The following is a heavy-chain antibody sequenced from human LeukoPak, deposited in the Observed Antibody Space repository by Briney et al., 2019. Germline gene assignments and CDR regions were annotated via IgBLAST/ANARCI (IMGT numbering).Heavy chain of an antibody. CDR3: STTYYYGSSEGY. J-gene: IGHJ4*02. V-gene: IGHV3-15*07. CDR1: GFTFSNAW. D-gene: IGHD3-22*01. Sequence: GGSLRLSCAASGFTFSNAWMNWVRQAPGKRLEWVGRIKSKTDGGTTDYAAPVKGRFTISRDDSKNTLYLQMNSLKTEDTAVYYCSTTYYYGSSEGYWGQGTLVTVSS. CDR2: IKSKTDGGTT.